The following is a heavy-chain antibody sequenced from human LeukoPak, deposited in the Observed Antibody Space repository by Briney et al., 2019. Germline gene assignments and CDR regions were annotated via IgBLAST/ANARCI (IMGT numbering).Heavy chain of an antibody. CDR1: GFTFSSYA. D-gene: IGHD3-22*01. V-gene: IGHV3-23*01. J-gene: IGHJ4*02. CDR3: AKSPSRAPYYYDSSGYYHVDY. CDR2: ISGSGGST. Sequence: HPGGSLRLSCAVSGFTFSSYAMSWVRQAPGKGLEWVSAISGSGGSTYYADSVKGRFTISRDSSKNTLYLQMNSLRAEDTAVYYCAKSPSRAPYYYDSSGYYHVDYWGQGTLVTVSS.